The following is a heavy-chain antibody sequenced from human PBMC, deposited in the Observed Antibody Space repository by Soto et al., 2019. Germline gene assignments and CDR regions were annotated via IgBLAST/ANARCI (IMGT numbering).Heavy chain of an antibody. J-gene: IGHJ6*03. V-gene: IGHV1-18*01. CDR1: GYTFTSHG. D-gene: IGHD3-10*01. CDR2: ISAYNGDT. CDR3: VRMVRGSNIDYYHYMDV. Sequence: QVQLVQSGGEVRKPGASVKVSCKASGYTFTSHGISWVRQAPGQGLEWMGWISAYNGDTNYAQKLQGRVTVTTDRSTSTAYMELRSLRSEDTAVYYCVRMVRGSNIDYYHYMDVWGKGTTVTVSS.